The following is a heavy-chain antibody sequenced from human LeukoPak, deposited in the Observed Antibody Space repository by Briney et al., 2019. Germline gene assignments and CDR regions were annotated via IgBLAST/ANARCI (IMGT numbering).Heavy chain of an antibody. Sequence: SVKVSCKACGGTFSSYAISWVRQAPGQGLEWMGGIIPIFGTANYAQKFQGRVTITTDESTSTAYMELSSLRSEDTAVYYCARVDYCSSTSCTYGGWFDPWGQGTLVTVSS. J-gene: IGHJ5*02. D-gene: IGHD2-2*01. V-gene: IGHV1-69*05. CDR1: GGTFSSYA. CDR2: IIPIFGTA. CDR3: ARVDYCSSTSCTYGGWFDP.